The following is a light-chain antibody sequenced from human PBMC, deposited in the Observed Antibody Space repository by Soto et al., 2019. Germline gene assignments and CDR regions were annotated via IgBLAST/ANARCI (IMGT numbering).Light chain of an antibody. CDR2: GAT. CDR1: QSVNSAY. Sequence: EIELTQSPGTLSLSPGETATLSCRASQSVNSAYLAWYQLRLGQAPRLLVFGATTRASGIPDRFSGSGSGTDFTLSISXLESEDFAVYYCQQYDTSPWTFGQGTKWISN. CDR3: QQYDTSPWT. J-gene: IGKJ1*01. V-gene: IGKV3-20*01.